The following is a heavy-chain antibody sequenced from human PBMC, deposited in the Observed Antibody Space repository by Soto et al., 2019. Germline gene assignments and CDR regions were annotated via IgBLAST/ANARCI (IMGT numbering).Heavy chain of an antibody. CDR2: IYYSGST. J-gene: IGHJ5*02. D-gene: IGHD3-3*01. CDR3: ARRSFGVVTWFDP. CDR1: GGSISSYY. V-gene: IGHV4-59*08. Sequence: SETLSLTCTFSGGSISSYYWSWIRQPPGKGLEWIGYIYYSGSTNYNPSLKSRVTISVDTSKNQFSLKLSSVTAADTAVYYCARRSFGVVTWFDPWGQGTLVTVS.